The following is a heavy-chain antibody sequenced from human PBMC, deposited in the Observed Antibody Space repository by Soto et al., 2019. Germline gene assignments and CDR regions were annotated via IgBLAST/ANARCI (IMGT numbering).Heavy chain of an antibody. CDR1: GGTFSSYA. Sequence: QVQLVQSGAEVKKPGSSVKVSCKASGGTFSSYAISWVRQAPGQGLEWMGGIIPIFGTANYAQKFQARVTITADESTSTAYMELSSLRSEDTAVYYSPTTRYYYPWGSYYATVDYWGQGTLVTVSS. J-gene: IGHJ4*02. CDR3: PTTRYYYPWGSYYATVDY. CDR2: IIPIFGTA. D-gene: IGHD3-10*01. V-gene: IGHV1-69*12.